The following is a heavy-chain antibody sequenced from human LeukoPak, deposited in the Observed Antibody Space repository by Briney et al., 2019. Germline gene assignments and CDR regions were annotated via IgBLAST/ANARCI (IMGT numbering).Heavy chain of an antibody. CDR1: GYTFTSYG. CDR2: ISAYNGNT. J-gene: IGHJ5*02. V-gene: IGHV1-18*01. CDR3: ARGALSIAAAGNVNWFDP. D-gene: IGHD6-13*01. Sequence: ASVKVSCKASGYTFTSYGIGWVRQAPGQGLEWMGWISAYNGNTNYAQKLQGRVTMTTDTSTSTAYMELRSLRSDDTAVYYCARGALSIAAAGNVNWFDPWGQGTLVTVSS.